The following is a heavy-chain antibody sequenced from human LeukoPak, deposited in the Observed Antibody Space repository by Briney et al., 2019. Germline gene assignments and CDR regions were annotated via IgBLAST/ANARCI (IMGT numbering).Heavy chain of an antibody. V-gene: IGHV1-18*04. J-gene: IGHJ4*02. CDR3: ARDMSGWPE. CDR1: GYTFTGYY. Sequence: ASVKVSCKASGYTFTGYYMHWVRQAPGQGLEWMGWISAYNGNTNYAQKLQGRVTMTTDTSTSTAYMELRSLRSDDTAVYYCARDMSGWPEWGQGTLVTVSS. CDR2: ISAYNGNT. D-gene: IGHD6-19*01.